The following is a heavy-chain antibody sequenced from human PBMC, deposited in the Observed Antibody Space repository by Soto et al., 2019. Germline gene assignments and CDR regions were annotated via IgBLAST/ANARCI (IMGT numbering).Heavy chain of an antibody. Sequence: ASVKVSCKASGYTFTSYGISWVRQAPGQGLEWMGWISAYNGNTNYAQKLQGRVTMTTDTSTSTAYMELRSLRSDDTAVYYCARFEVGQLAYYYCYYGMDVWGQGTTVTVSS. D-gene: IGHD6-6*01. V-gene: IGHV1-18*01. CDR1: GYTFTSYG. CDR3: ARFEVGQLAYYYCYYGMDV. CDR2: ISAYNGNT. J-gene: IGHJ6*02.